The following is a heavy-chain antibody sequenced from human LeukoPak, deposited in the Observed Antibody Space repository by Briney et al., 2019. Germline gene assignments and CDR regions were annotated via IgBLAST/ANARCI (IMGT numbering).Heavy chain of an antibody. CDR1: GYSFTGYY. Sequence: ASVKVSCKTSGYSFTGYYIHWLRQAPGQGLEWMGWINPDNGDTRYSQKFQGRLTLTSDTSITTAYLELGSLRFDDTAIFYCATVASVRRFYFDFWGQGTLVTVSS. CDR2: INPDNGDT. CDR3: ATVASVRRFYFDF. J-gene: IGHJ4*02. V-gene: IGHV1-2*02. D-gene: IGHD3-3*01.